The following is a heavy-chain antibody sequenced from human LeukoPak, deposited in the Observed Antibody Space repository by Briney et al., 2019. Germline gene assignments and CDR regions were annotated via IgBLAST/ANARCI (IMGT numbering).Heavy chain of an antibody. CDR3: ARKYYDFWSGYYSYYYYYGMDV. D-gene: IGHD3-3*01. Sequence: PGGSLRLSCAASGFTFSSYWMNWARQAPGKGLEWVASINHNGNVNYYVDSVEGRFTISRDNAKNSLYLQMNSLRAEDTAVYYCARKYYDFWSGYYSYYYYYGMDVWGQGTTVTVSS. CDR1: GFTFSSYW. CDR2: INHNGNVN. J-gene: IGHJ6*02. V-gene: IGHV3-7*01.